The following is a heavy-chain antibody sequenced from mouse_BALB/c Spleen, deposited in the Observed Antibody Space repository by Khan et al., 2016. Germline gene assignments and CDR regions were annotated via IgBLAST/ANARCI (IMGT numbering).Heavy chain of an antibody. CDR3: ARGRGIFDY. V-gene: IGHV3-2*02. Sequence: EVQLQESGPGLVKPSQSLSLTCTVSGYSITSDYAWNWIRQFPGNKLEWMGYISYSGSTSYNPSLKSRISITRDTSKNQFFLQLNSVTTEDTATYYCARGRGIFDYRGQGTTLTVSS. CDR1: GYSITSDYA. CDR2: ISYSGST. J-gene: IGHJ2*01.